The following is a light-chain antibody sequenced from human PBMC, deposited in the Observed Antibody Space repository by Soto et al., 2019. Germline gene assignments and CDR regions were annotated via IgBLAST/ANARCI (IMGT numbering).Light chain of an antibody. CDR1: QSVSSSD. V-gene: IGKV3-20*01. Sequence: EIVLTQSPGTLSLSPGERATLSCRASQSVSSSDLAWYQQKPGQAPRLLIYGASSRATGIPDRFSGRGSGTDFTLTISRLEPEDFAVYYCQQYGSSPTFGQGTRLEIK. CDR3: QQYGSSPT. CDR2: GAS. J-gene: IGKJ5*01.